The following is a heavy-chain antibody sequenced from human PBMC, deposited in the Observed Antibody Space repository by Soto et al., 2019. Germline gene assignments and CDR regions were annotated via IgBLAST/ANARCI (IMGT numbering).Heavy chain of an antibody. CDR3: ARGRDIVLVPAAQNCFDP. CDR2: MYPNNGQT. Sequence: ASVKVSCKASGDTLSNFDFNWVRQATGQGLEWMGWMYPNNGQTAYARTFQGRVTMTRNNSIGPAYMELSSRRSEDTAVYYCARGRDIVLVPAAQNCFDPWGQGTLVTVSS. V-gene: IGHV1-8*01. D-gene: IGHD2-2*01. CDR1: GDTLSNFD. J-gene: IGHJ5*02.